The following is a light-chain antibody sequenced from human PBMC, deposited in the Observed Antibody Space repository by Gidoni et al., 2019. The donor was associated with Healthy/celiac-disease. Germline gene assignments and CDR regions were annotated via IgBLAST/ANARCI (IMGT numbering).Light chain of an antibody. CDR1: QSLLHSNGHNY. Sequence: IVMTQPLLSLPVTPGEPASISCRSSQSLLHSNGHNYLDWYLQKPGQSPQLLIYLGSNRASGVPDRFSGRGSGTDFALKISRVEAEDVGVYYCMQALQTPFTFGPGTKVDIK. CDR2: LGS. CDR3: MQALQTPFT. J-gene: IGKJ3*01. V-gene: IGKV2-28*01.